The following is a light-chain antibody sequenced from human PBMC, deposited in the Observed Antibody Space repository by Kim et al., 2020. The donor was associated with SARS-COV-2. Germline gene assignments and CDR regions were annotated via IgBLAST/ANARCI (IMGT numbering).Light chain of an antibody. V-gene: IGLV1-51*01. CDR2: DND. CDR3: GTWDSSLSALV. CDR1: SSNIGNNY. Sequence: QSVLTQPPSVSAAPGQKVPISCSGSSSNIGNNYVSWYQQVPGTAPKLLIYDNDKRPSGIPDRFSGSKSGTSATLGITGLQTGDEADYYCGTWDSSLSALVFGAWTQLTVL. J-gene: IGLJ3*02.